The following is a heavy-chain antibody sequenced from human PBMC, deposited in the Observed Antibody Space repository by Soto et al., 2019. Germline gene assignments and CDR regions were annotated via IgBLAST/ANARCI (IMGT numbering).Heavy chain of an antibody. CDR3: ARDPMTTVTSSYGMDV. D-gene: IGHD4-4*01. V-gene: IGHV4-59*12. Sequence: SETLSLTCTVSGGSISSYYWSWIRQPPGKGLEWIGYIYYSGSTNYNPSLKSRVTISVDTSKNQFSLKLSSVTAADTAVYYCARDPMTTVTSSYGMDVWGQGTTVTVSS. J-gene: IGHJ6*02. CDR1: GGSISSYY. CDR2: IYYSGST.